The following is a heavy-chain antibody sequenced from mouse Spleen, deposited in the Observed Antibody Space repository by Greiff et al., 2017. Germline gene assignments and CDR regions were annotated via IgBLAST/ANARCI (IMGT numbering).Heavy chain of an antibody. CDR2: ISSGGSYT. CDR3: ASLRRNWYFDV. CDR1: GFTFSSYA. D-gene: IGHD2-12*01. V-gene: IGHV5-9-3*01. Sequence: EVQLVESGGGLVKPGGSLKLSCAASGFTFSSYAMSWVRQTPEKRLEWVATISSGGSYTYYPDSVKGRFTISRDNAKNTLYLQMSSLRSEDTAMYYCASLRRNWYFDVWGAGTTVTVSS. J-gene: IGHJ1*01.